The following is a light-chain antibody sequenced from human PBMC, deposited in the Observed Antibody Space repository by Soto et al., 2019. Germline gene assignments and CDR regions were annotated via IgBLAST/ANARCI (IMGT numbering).Light chain of an antibody. Sequence: DIQMTQSPSSLSASVGDRVTITCRASQSITDSLNWYQQHPGRAPKLLIYTSSILQSGVPSRFSDSGSGTYFTLTISSLQPEDFATYYCQQSYSTTRTFGQGSKLEIK. CDR2: TSS. V-gene: IGKV1-39*01. J-gene: IGKJ2*01. CDR1: QSITDS. CDR3: QQSYSTTRT.